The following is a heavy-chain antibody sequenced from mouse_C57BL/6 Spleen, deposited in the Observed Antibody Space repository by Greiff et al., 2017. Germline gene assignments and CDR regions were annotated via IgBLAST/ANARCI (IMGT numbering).Heavy chain of an antibody. J-gene: IGHJ3*01. V-gene: IGHV1-54*01. CDR3: ARSLYYGSSPFAD. CDR1: GYAFTNYL. D-gene: IGHD1-1*01. Sequence: VQLQQSGAELVRPGTSVKVSCKASGYAFTNYLIEWVKQRPGQGLEWIGVINPGSGGTNYNEKFKGKATLTADKSSSTAYMQLSSLTSEDSAVYFCARSLYYGSSPFADWGQGTLVTVSA. CDR2: INPGSGGT.